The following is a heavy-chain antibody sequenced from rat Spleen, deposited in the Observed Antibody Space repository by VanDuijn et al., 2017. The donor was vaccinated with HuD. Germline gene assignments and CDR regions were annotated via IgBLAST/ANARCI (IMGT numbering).Heavy chain of an antibody. J-gene: IGHJ3*01. V-gene: IGHV5-27*01. Sequence: EVQLVESGGGLVQPGGSLKLSCEASGFIFNRYYMVWVRQAPTKGLEWVAYISTAGSNTFYRDSVKGRFTISRDNDKSTLHLQMNSLRSEDTATYYCTREGSVGWFTYWGQGTLVTVSS. CDR2: ISTAGSNT. CDR1: GFIFNRYY. CDR3: TREGSVGWFTY. D-gene: IGHD1-8*01.